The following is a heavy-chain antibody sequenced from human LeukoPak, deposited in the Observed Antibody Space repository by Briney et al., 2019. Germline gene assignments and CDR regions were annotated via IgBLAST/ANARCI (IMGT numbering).Heavy chain of an antibody. D-gene: IGHD3-16*02. J-gene: IGHJ4*02. V-gene: IGHV3-23*01. CDR2: ISGGGGNT. Sequence: GGSLRLSCAASGFTFSTYAMSWVRLAPGKGLEWVSAISGGGGNTYYADSVKGRFTISRDNSKKTLYLQMNSLRAEDTAIYYCAKDRSDFHFFYFDYWGQGALVTVSS. CDR3: AKDRSDFHFFYFDY. CDR1: GFTFSTYA.